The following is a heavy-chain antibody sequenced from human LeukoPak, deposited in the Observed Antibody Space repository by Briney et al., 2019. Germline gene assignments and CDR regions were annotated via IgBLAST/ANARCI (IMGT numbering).Heavy chain of an antibody. CDR1: GFTFTSSA. D-gene: IGHD3-22*01. CDR3: ARGTWFYYDSSGQYYYFDY. V-gene: IGHV1-58*02. J-gene: IGHJ4*02. Sequence: SVKVSCKASGFTFTSSAMQWVRQARGQRLEWIGWIVVGSGNTNYAQKFQERVTITRDMSTSTAYMELSSLRSEDTAVYYCARGTWFYYDSSGQYYYFDYWGQGTLVTVSS. CDR2: IVVGSGNT.